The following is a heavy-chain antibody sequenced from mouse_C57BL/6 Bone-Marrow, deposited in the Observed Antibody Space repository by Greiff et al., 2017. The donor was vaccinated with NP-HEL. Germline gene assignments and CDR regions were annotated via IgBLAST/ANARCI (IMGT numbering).Heavy chain of an antibody. CDR3: ARGYYGRRSLYYYSMDY. J-gene: IGHJ4*01. CDR1: GFNIKNTY. Sequence: EVQLVESVAELVRPGASVKLSCTASGFNIKNTYMHWVKQRPEQGLEWIGRIDPANGNTKYAPKFQGKATITADTSSNTAYLQLSSLTTEDTDIYCCARGYYGRRSLYYYSMDYWGQGTSVTVSS. CDR2: IDPANGNT. D-gene: IGHD1-1*01. V-gene: IGHV14-3*01.